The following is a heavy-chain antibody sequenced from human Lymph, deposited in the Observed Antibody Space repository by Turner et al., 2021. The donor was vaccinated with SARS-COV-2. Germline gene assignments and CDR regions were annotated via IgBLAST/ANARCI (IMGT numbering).Heavy chain of an antibody. CDR1: GYTFSSFA. Sequence: QVQLVQSWAVVKKPGAPVKASCKVSGYTFSSFALHWVRQAPGQRLEWMRWINAGNGNIKYSQKCHNRFTITRDTSSSTAYMDLSSLRSEDTAGYNCARDLYYYDRSDYILPNWYFDLWGRGTLVTVSS. J-gene: IGHJ2*01. V-gene: IGHV1-3*01. CDR3: ARDLYYYDRSDYILPNWYFDL. D-gene: IGHD3-22*01. CDR2: INAGNGNI.